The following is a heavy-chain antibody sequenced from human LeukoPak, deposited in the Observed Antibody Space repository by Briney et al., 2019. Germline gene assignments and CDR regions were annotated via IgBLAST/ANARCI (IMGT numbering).Heavy chain of an antibody. D-gene: IGHD4/OR15-4a*01. V-gene: IGHV3-23*01. CDR3: ARDPGAFPYFFDY. CDR1: GFTFNKHA. J-gene: IGHJ4*02. Sequence: QPGGSLRLSCAASGFTFNKHALSWVRQTPGKGLECVSAISGDGRSPYYADSVKGRFTISRDDSKNTIYLQMNSLRVEDSAVYYCARDPGAFPYFFDYWGQGTLVTVSS. CDR2: ISGDGRSP.